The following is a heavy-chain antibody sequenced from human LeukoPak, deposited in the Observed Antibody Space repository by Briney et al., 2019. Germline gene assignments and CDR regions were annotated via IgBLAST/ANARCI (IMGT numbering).Heavy chain of an antibody. CDR1: GFTFSDYY. CDR2: ISSSGSTI. V-gene: IGHV3-11*01. J-gene: IGHJ4*02. Sequence: GGSLRLSCAAPGFTFSDYYMSWIRQAPGKGLEWVSYISSSGSTIYYADSVKGRFTISRDNAKNSLYLQMNSLRAEDTAVYYCARDAEPFLYYYDSSGYLDYWGQGTLVTVSS. CDR3: ARDAEPFLYYYDSSGYLDY. D-gene: IGHD3-22*01.